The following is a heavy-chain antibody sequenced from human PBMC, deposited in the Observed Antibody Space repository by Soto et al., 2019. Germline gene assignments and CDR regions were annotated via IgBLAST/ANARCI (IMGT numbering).Heavy chain of an antibody. CDR2: ISHSGST. CDR3: AREYTYGSNFFDC. J-gene: IGHJ4*02. CDR1: GDSLSSAAFY. D-gene: IGHD5-18*01. V-gene: IGHV4-31*03. Sequence: SETLSLTCTVSGDSLSSAAFYWSWIRQHPGKGLEWIGYISHSGSTYYTPSLKSRVIISADTSKNQFSVNLTSVTAADTAVYYCAREYTYGSNFFDCWGQGALVTVS.